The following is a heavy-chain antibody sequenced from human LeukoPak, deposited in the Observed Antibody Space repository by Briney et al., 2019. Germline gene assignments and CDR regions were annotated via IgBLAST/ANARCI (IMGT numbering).Heavy chain of an antibody. CDR3: ARDLALGLPAAIVY. D-gene: IGHD2-2*01. J-gene: IGHJ4*02. CDR2: ISAYNGNT. CDR1: GYTFTSYG. Sequence: ASVKVSCKASGYTFTSYGISWVRQAPGQGLEWMGWISAYNGNTNYAQKLQGRVTMTTDTSTSTAYMELSSLRSEDTAVYYCARDLALGLPAAIVYRGQGTLVTVSS. V-gene: IGHV1-18*01.